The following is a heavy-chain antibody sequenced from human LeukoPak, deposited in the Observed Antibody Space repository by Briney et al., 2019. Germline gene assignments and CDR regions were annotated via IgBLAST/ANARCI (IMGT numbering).Heavy chain of an antibody. V-gene: IGHV1-18*01. CDR2: ISAYNGNT. Sequence: GASVKVSCKASGYTFTNYSISWVRQAPGQGLEWMGWISAYNGNTNYAQKIQGRVTMTTDTSTSTAYMELRSLRSDDTAVYYCARGVADYYYYMDVWGKGTTVTVSS. CDR3: ARGVADYYYYMDV. J-gene: IGHJ6*03. CDR1: GYTFTNYS. D-gene: IGHD2-15*01.